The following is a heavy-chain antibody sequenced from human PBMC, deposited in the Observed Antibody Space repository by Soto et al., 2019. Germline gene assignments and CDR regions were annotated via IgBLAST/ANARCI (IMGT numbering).Heavy chain of an antibody. D-gene: IGHD3-10*01. J-gene: IGHJ4*02. V-gene: IGHV3-21*01. Sequence: PGGSLRLSCAASGFTFRSYTMNWVRQFPGRGLEWVSSISSDNSYIYYADSVRGRFTISRDNAKDSLYLQMNSLRAEDTAVYYCARGPRDNSGSYYNCGYWGRGTLVTVSS. CDR2: ISSDNSYI. CDR3: ARGPRDNSGSYYNCGY. CDR1: GFTFRSYT.